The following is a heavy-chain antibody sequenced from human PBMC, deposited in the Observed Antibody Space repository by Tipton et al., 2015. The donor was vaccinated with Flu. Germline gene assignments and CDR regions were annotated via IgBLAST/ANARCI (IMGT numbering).Heavy chain of an antibody. D-gene: IGHD4-11*01. J-gene: IGHJ5*02. CDR2: VHRTGSP. CDR1: GGSVRSGDYY. CDR3: ARRDYSNYVSEPKSLFDA. Sequence: TLSLTCTVSGGSVRSGDYYWGWIRQPPGKGLEWIGNVHRTGSPYYNSSLRSRVIMTVDGAKNQFSLRLTSVTAADTAVYYCARRDYSNYVSEPKSLFDAWGQGTLVTVAS. V-gene: IGHV4-39*07.